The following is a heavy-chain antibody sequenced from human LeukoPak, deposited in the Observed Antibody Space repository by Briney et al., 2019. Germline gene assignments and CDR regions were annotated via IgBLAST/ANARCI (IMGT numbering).Heavy chain of an antibody. J-gene: IGHJ4*02. V-gene: IGHV3-21*01. CDR2: ISRSNNYI. D-gene: IGHD6-19*01. CDR3: ARDNPGSGWTQCFDY. CDR1: GFTFSSYN. Sequence: GGSLRLSCAASGFTFSSYNMNWVRQAPGKGLEGVSSISRSNNYIYYADSVRGRFTISRDNAKNSLYLQMNSLRAEDTAVYYCARDNPGSGWTQCFDYWGQGTLVTVSS.